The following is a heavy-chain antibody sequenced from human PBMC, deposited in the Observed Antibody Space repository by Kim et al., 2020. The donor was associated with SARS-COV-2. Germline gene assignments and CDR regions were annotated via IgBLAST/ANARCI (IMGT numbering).Heavy chain of an antibody. Sequence: SETLSLTCTVSGGSISSGSYYWSWIRQPAGKGLEWIGRIYTSGSTNYNPSLKSRVTISVDTSKNQFSLKLSSVTAADTAVYYCARGLFWGSGYLTGYYFDYWGQGTLVTVSS. D-gene: IGHD3-22*01. V-gene: IGHV4-61*02. CDR2: IYTSGST. CDR1: GGSISSGSYY. J-gene: IGHJ4*02. CDR3: ARGLFWGSGYLTGYYFDY.